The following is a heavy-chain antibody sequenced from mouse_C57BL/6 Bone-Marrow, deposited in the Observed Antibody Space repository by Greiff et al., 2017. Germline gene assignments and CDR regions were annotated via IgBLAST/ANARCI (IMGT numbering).Heavy chain of an antibody. CDR3: ARLSDYDGWYFDV. CDR1: GFSLTSYA. D-gene: IGHD2-4*01. Sequence: VKLMESGPGLVAPSQSLSITCTVSGFSLTSYAISWVRQPPGKGLEWLGVIWTGGGTNYTSALKSRLSISKDNSKSQVFLKMNSLQTDDTARYYCARLSDYDGWYFDVWGTGTTVTVSS. CDR2: IWTGGGT. V-gene: IGHV2-9-1*01. J-gene: IGHJ1*03.